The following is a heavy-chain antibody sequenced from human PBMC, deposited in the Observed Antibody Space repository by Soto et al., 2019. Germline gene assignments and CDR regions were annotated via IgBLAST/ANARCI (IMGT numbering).Heavy chain of an antibody. CDR1: GFTFSGYA. V-gene: IGHV3-23*01. D-gene: IGHD5-12*01. J-gene: IGHJ6*02. Sequence: HPGGSLRLSCAASGFTFSGYAMSWVRQAPGKGLEWVSAISGSGGSTYYADSVKGRFTISRDNSKNTLYLQMNSLRAEDTAVYYCAKSISMATTYYYYYGMDVWGQGTTVTVSS. CDR2: ISGSGGST. CDR3: AKSISMATTYYYYYGMDV.